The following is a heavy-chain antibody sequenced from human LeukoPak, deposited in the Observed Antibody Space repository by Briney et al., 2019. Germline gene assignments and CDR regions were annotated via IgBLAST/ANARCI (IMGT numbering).Heavy chain of an antibody. Sequence: SETLSLTCTASGGTISGYVWSWTRQPPGMGQERIGYIYYNGATLYSPSLNSRVTMSVDTSKNQFSLRLSSVTAADTAVYYCARHDPVPYFQRAMDVWGQGTTVTVSS. CDR1: GGTISGYV. CDR2: IYYNGAT. V-gene: IGHV4-59*08. D-gene: IGHD3-9*01. CDR3: ARHDPVPYFQRAMDV. J-gene: IGHJ6*02.